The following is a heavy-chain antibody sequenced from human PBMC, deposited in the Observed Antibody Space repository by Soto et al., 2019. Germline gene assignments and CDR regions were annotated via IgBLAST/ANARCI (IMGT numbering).Heavy chain of an antibody. CDR2: INHSEST. CDR3: ARGRPQPVPGFMVRGLSDVSFRDY. J-gene: IGHJ4*02. D-gene: IGHD3-10*01. V-gene: IGHV4-34*01. CDR1: GGSFSGYY. Sequence: PSETLSLTCAVYGGSFSGYYWSWIRQPPGKGLERIGEINHSESTNYNPSLKSRVTISVDTSKNQLSLKLSSVTAADTAVYYCARGRPQPVPGFMVRGLSDVSFRDYWGQGTLVTVSS.